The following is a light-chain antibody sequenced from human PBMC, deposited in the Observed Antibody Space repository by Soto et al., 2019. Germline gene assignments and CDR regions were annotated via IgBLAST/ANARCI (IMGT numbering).Light chain of an antibody. CDR1: SGHNNYA. CDR2: VNSDGSH. J-gene: IGLJ2*01. Sequence: QLVLTQSPSASASLGASVKLTCTLSSGHNNYAIAWHQQQPQRGPRYLMKVNSDGSHSKGDGIPDRFSGSSSGAERYLTISSLQSEDEADYYCQTWGTGIPVVFGGGTKVTVL. V-gene: IGLV4-69*01. CDR3: QTWGTGIPVV.